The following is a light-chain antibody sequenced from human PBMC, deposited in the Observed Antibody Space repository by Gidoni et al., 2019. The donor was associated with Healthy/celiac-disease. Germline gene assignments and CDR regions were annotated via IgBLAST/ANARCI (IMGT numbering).Light chain of an antibody. Sequence: QSVLTQPPSPSGTPGQRVTISCSGSSSNIGSNTVNWYQQLPGTAPKLLIYSNNQRPSGVPDRFSGSKSGTSASLAISGLQSEDEADYYCAAWDDSLEVFGGGTKLTVL. CDR1: SSNIGSNT. CDR2: SNN. J-gene: IGLJ3*02. V-gene: IGLV1-44*01. CDR3: AAWDDSLEV.